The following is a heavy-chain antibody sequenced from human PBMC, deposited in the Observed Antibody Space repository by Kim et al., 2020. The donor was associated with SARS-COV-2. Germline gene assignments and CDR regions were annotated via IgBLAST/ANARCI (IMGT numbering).Heavy chain of an antibody. Sequence: GGSLRLSCAASGFTFSSYGMHWVRQAPGKGLEWVAVIWYDGSNKYYADSVKGRFTISRDNSKNTLYLQMNSLRAEDTAVYYCARSEYSIAAADTSDYYYYGMDVWGQGTTVTVSS. CDR3: ARSEYSIAAADTSDYYYYGMDV. CDR2: IWYDGSNK. CDR1: GFTFSSYG. J-gene: IGHJ6*02. V-gene: IGHV3-33*01. D-gene: IGHD6-13*01.